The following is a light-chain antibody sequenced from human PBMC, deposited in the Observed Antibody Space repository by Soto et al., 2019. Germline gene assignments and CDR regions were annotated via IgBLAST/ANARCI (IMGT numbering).Light chain of an antibody. CDR1: SSKIGSNT. CDR2: SNN. Sequence: QSVLTQPPSASGTPGQRVTISCSGSSSKIGSNTVNWYQQLPGTAPKLLIYSNNQRPSGVPDRFSCSKSGTSASLAISGLQSEDEADYYCAAWDDSLNAHYVFGTGTRSPS. CDR3: AAWDDSLNAHYV. J-gene: IGLJ1*01. V-gene: IGLV1-44*01.